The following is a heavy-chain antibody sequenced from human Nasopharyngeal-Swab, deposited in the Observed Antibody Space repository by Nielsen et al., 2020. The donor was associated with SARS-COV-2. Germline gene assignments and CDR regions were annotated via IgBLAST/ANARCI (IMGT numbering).Heavy chain of an antibody. D-gene: IGHD7-27*01. V-gene: IGHV3-74*01. Sequence: GESLKISCAASGFTFSNYWMHWVRQAPGKGLVWVSRINSDGSNTNYADSVKGRFTISRDNAKNTLYLQMNGLRDEDTAIYYCARAGEYRFDYWGQGTLVTVSS. CDR2: INSDGSNT. CDR1: GFTFSNYW. J-gene: IGHJ4*02. CDR3: ARAGEYRFDY.